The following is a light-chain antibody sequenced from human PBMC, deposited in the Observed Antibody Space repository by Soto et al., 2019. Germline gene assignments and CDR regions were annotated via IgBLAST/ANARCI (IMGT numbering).Light chain of an antibody. J-gene: IGLJ1*01. CDR1: SSNIGAGYTY. V-gene: IGLV2-14*01. CDR3: SSYTTSNTRQIV. Sequence: QSVLTQPPSVSGAPGQRVTISCTGSSSNIGAGYTYVSWYQQHPGKAPKFIIYDVSNRPSGVSNRFSGSKSGNTASLTISGLQAEDEADYYCSSYTTSNTRQIVFGTGTKVTVL. CDR2: DVS.